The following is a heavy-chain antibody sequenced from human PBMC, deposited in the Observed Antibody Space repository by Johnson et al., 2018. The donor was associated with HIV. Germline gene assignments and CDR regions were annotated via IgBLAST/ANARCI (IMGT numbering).Heavy chain of an antibody. V-gene: IGHV3-30*03. CDR1: EFTFSNYA. CDR3: ASSFDYGDAFDI. Sequence: QVQLVESGGGVVQPGKSLRIYCAVSEFTFSNYAMHWVRLPPGKGLQWVAVISYDGTNKYYADSVQGRFTISRDDSKDTLYLQMDSLRAEDTAVYYCASSFDYGDAFDIWGQGTMVTVSS. D-gene: IGHD4-17*01. CDR2: ISYDGTNK. J-gene: IGHJ3*02.